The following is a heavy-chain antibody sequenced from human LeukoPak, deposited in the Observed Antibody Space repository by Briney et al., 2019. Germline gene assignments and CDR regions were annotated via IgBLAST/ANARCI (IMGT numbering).Heavy chain of an antibody. CDR2: IIPIFDTA. Sequence: GASVKVSCRASGGTFSSYAISWVRQAPGQGLERMGGIIPIFDTANYAQKFQGRVTITADESTSTAYMELSSLRSEDTAVYYCARDLTDHYYGRDYYYYMDVWGKGTTVTISS. CDR3: ARDLTDHYYGRDYYYYMDV. CDR1: GGTFSSYA. J-gene: IGHJ6*03. V-gene: IGHV1-69*13. D-gene: IGHD3-10*01.